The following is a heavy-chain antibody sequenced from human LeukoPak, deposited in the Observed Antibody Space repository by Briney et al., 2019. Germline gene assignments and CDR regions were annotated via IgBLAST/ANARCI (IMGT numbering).Heavy chain of an antibody. V-gene: IGHV3-30-3*01. J-gene: IGHJ4*02. CDR3: ARTVVPAANPDY. CDR1: GFTFSSYA. CDR2: ISYDGSNK. D-gene: IGHD2-2*01. Sequence: GGSLRLSCAASGFTFSSYAMHWVRQASGKGLEWVAVISYDGSNKYYADSVKGRFTISRDNSKNTLYLQMNSLRAEDTAVYYCARTVVPAANPDYWGQGTLVTVSS.